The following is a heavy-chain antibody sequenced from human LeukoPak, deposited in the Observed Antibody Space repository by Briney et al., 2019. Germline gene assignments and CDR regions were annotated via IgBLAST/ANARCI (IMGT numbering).Heavy chain of an antibody. CDR2: IGGRSGST. D-gene: IGHD6-13*01. Sequence: RGSLRLSCAASGFTFSSYAMRWVRQAPGKGLEWVSSIGGRSGSTYYADSVKGRFTNSRDNSKNTLYLQMNSLRAEDTAVYYCAKGVSSPLYYFDYWGQGTLVTVSS. CDR1: GFTFSSYA. J-gene: IGHJ4*02. V-gene: IGHV3-23*01. CDR3: AKGVSSPLYYFDY.